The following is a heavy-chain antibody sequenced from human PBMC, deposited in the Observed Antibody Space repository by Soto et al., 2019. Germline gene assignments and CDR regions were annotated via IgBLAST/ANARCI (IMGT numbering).Heavy chain of an antibody. CDR3: ASSCSGGHCYNYNWFDP. Sequence: GASVKVSCKASGGTFSSYAISWVRQAPGQGLEWMGGIIPILGTANYAQKFQGRVTVTADESTSTAYMELSSLRSEDTAVYYCASSCSGGHCYNYNWFDPWGQGTLVTVSS. CDR2: IIPILGTA. J-gene: IGHJ5*02. CDR1: GGTFSSYA. V-gene: IGHV1-69*13. D-gene: IGHD2-15*01.